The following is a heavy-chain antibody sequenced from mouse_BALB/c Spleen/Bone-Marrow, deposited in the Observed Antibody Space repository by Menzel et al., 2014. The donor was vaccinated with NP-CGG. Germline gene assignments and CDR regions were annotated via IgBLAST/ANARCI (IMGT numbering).Heavy chain of an antibody. CDR2: INPDSSTI. D-gene: IGHD2-3*01. V-gene: IGHV4-1*02. J-gene: IGHJ3*01. CDR1: GFDFSGFW. Sequence: EVKLVESGGGLVQPGGSLKLSCAASGFDFSGFWMGWVRQAPGKGLEWIGEINPDSSTINYTPSLKDRFIISRDSAKNALYLQMSKVRSEDTALYYCARLGYYGGFAYWGQGTLVTVSA. CDR3: ARLGYYGGFAY.